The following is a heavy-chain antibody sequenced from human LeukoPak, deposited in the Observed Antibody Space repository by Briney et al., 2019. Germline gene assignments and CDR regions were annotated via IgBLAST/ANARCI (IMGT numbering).Heavy chain of an antibody. CDR3: AKSLTVTTRIHSIDP. Sequence: QPGGSLRLSCAASGFTFSNYWMHWVRQAPGKGPVWVSHISSDGSDTSYADSVKGRFTVSRDNAKNTVYLQMSNLRAEDTAVYYCAKSLTVTTRIHSIDPRGQGTLVTVSS. J-gene: IGHJ4*02. CDR1: GFTFSNYW. CDR2: ISSDGSDT. V-gene: IGHV3-74*01. D-gene: IGHD4-17*01.